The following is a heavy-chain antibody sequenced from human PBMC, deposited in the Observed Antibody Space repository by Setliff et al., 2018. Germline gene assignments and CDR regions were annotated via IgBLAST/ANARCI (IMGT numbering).Heavy chain of an antibody. D-gene: IGHD6-19*01. V-gene: IGHV4-59*12. CDR2: IYSSGST. Sequence: SETLSLTCIVPGGSISSYYWSWIRQPPGKGLEWIGYIYSSGSTYYNPSLKSRVSISVDTSKNQFSLKLNSVTAADMAVYYCAREQWLDPPGYYYMDVWAKGTTVTVSS. CDR1: GGSISSYY. J-gene: IGHJ6*03. CDR3: AREQWLDPPGYYYMDV.